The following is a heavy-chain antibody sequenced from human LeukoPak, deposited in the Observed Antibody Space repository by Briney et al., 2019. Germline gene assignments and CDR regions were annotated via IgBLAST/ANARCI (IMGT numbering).Heavy chain of an antibody. CDR1: GVSISGSY. J-gene: IGHJ4*02. V-gene: IGHV4-59*13. CDR3: ARKTTGTMSPYFDY. CDR2: IYYSGST. Sequence: SETLSLTCTVSGVSISGSYWSWIRQLPGKGLEGIGYIYYSGSTNYNPSLKSRVTISVDTSRNQFSLKLSSVTAADTAVYYCARKTTGTMSPYFDYWGQGTLVTVSS. D-gene: IGHD1-1*01.